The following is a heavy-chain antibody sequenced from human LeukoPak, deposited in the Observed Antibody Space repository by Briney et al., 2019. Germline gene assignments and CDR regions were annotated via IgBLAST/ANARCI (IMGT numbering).Heavy chain of an antibody. CDR3: ARVGYSGWNLEY. CDR2: INQGGSVK. D-gene: IGHD5-12*01. CDR1: RVSVRNNY. V-gene: IGHV3-7*01. Sequence: GGSLRLSCAASRVSVRNNYMSWVRQAPGKGLEWVANINQGGSVKYYVDSVKGRFTISRDDAKNSLYVQMNSLRDEDTAVYYCARVGYSGWNLEYWGQGTLVTVSS. J-gene: IGHJ4*02.